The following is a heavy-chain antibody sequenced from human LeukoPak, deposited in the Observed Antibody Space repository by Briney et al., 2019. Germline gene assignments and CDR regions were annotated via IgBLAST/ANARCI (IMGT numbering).Heavy chain of an antibody. CDR3: ARLPPGDY. CDR2: ISSSGRTT. J-gene: IGHJ4*02. D-gene: IGHD1-14*01. Sequence: GGSLRLSCAASGFTFTNYEMNWVRQAPGKGLEWVSYISSSGRTTYYADSVKGRFTISRDNAKNTLYLQMNNLRAEDTAVYYCARLPPGDYWGQGTLVTVSS. CDR1: GFTFTNYE. V-gene: IGHV3-48*03.